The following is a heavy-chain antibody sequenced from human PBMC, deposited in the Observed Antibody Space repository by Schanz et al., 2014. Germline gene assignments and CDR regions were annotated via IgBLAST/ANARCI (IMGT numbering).Heavy chain of an antibody. J-gene: IGHJ6*02. D-gene: IGHD6-6*01. CDR3: AKGRGGTSSEGLDQYYGMDV. Sequence: QVQLVDSGGDLVKPGGSLRLSCAASGFTFSDYYMSWIRQAPGKGPEWVSYISSGGSDTYYADSVQGRFTISRDNARNSLYLQMNSLRAEDTAVYYCAKGRGGTSSEGLDQYYGMDVWGQGTTVTVSS. V-gene: IGHV3-11*04. CDR1: GFTFSDYY. CDR2: ISSGGSDT.